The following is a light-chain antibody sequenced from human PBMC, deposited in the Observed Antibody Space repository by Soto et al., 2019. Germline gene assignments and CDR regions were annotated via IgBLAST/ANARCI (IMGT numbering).Light chain of an antibody. J-gene: IGLJ2*01. CDR2: EVF. CDR1: SSDVGGYNY. CDR3: TSYASTTPHVV. Sequence: QCALTQPASVSGSPGQSITISCTGTSSDVGGYNYVSWYQHHPGKAPNLMIYEVFNRPSGVSNRFSGSKSGNTASLTISGLQAEDEGDYYCTSYASTTPHVVFGGGTKLTVL. V-gene: IGLV2-14*01.